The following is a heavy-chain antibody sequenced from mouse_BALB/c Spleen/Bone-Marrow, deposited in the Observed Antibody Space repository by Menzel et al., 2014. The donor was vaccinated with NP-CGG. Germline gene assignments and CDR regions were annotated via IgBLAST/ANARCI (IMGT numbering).Heavy chain of an antibody. CDR1: GYTFSSYY. V-gene: IGHV1S81*02. CDR3: TRSNYGYWYFDV. CDR2: INPSNGGT. Sequence: QVQLQQSGAELVKPGASVKLSCKASGYTFSSYYMYWVKQRPGQGLEWIGEINPSNGGTKFNEKFKSKATLTVDKSSSTEYMQLSSLTSGDSAVYYCTRSNYGYWYFDVWAQGPRSPSPQ. D-gene: IGHD1-1*01. J-gene: IGHJ1*01.